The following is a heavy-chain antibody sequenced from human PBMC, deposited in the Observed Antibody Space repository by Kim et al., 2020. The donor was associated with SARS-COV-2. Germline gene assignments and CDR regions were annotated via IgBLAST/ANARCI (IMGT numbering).Heavy chain of an antibody. V-gene: IGHV4-59*01. J-gene: IGHJ5*02. CDR3: AREGGLRGWFDP. D-gene: IGHD5-18*01. Sequence: NYNPSLKSRVTISVDTSKNQFSLKLSCVTAADTAVYYCAREGGLRGWFDPWGQGTLVTVSS.